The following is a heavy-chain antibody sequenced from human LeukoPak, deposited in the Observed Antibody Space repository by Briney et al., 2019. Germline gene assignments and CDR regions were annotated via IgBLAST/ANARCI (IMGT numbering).Heavy chain of an antibody. Sequence: GGSLRLSCAASGFTFRTYGMHWVRQAPGKGLEWVAVISYDGSNKYYADSVKGRFTISRDNSKNTLYLQMNTLSAEDTAVYFCARTTGRNVRDWPFFDFWGQGTLVTVSS. J-gene: IGHJ4*02. CDR3: ARTTGRNVRDWPFFDF. CDR2: ISYDGSNK. CDR1: GFTFRTYG. D-gene: IGHD3/OR15-3a*01. V-gene: IGHV3-30*12.